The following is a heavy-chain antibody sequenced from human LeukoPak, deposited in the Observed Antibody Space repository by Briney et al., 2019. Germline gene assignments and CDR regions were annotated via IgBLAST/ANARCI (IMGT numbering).Heavy chain of an antibody. D-gene: IGHD3-22*01. Sequence: SETLSLTCTVSAVSISSGGSYWTWIRQHPGKGLEWIGYIYYSGSTYYNPSLKSRVTISVDTSKSQFSLKLSSVTAADTALYYCARHMSYYYDSSGYDYWGQGTLVTVSS. V-gene: IGHV4-31*03. CDR2: IYYSGST. CDR1: AVSISSGGSY. CDR3: ARHMSYYYDSSGYDY. J-gene: IGHJ4*02.